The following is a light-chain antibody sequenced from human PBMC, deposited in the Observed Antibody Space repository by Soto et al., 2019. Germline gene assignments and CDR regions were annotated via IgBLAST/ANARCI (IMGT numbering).Light chain of an antibody. V-gene: IGLV2-11*01. J-gene: IGLJ2*01. CDR3: NSYTSSSTVV. CDR1: NNDVGFYNY. Sequence: QSVLTQPRSVSGSPGQSVTISCTGTNNDVGFYNYVSWYQQQLGKAPKLLIYDVNKRPSGVPPRFSGSKSANTASLTISGLQAADEADYYCNSYTSSSTVVFGGGTKLTVL. CDR2: DVN.